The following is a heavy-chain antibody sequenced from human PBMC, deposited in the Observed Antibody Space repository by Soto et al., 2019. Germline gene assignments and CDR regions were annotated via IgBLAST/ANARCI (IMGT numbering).Heavy chain of an antibody. CDR1: GFTFSSYA. Sequence: GGSLRLSCAASGFTFSSYAMSWVRQAPGKGLEWVSAISGSGGSTYYADSVKGRFTISRDNSKNTLYLQMNSLRAEDTAVYYCAGRQSIAARHNWYFDLWGRGTLVTVSS. CDR2: ISGSGGST. CDR3: AGRQSIAARHNWYFDL. V-gene: IGHV3-23*01. D-gene: IGHD6-6*01. J-gene: IGHJ2*01.